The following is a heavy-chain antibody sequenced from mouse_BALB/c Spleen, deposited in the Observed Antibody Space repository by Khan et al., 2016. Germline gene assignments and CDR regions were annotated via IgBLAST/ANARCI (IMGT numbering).Heavy chain of an antibody. CDR3: AGGFSTY. J-gene: IGHJ3*01. Sequence: EVELVESGPDLVKPSQSLSLTCTVTGYSITSGYNWHWIRQFPGNKLEWMGYIHYSGRTNYKPSLKSRISITRDTSKNQFFLQLNSVTSEDTATYYCAGGFSTYWGQGTLVTVSA. CDR1: GYSITSGYN. CDR2: IHYSGRT. V-gene: IGHV3-1*02.